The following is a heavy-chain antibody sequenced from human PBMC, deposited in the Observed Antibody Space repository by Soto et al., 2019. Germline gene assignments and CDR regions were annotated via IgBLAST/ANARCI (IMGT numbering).Heavy chain of an antibody. CDR3: IRLIGNSWLEF. CDR2: TYYRSKWYN. CDR1: GDSVSSSSVT. J-gene: IGHJ4*02. D-gene: IGHD3-22*01. V-gene: IGHV6-1*01. Sequence: SQTLSLTCAISGDSVSSSSVTWNWIRQSPSRGLEWLGRTYYRSKWYNDYAESVKSRITINPDTSKNQFSLHLNSVTPEDTAVYYCIRLIGNSWLEFWGQVTLVTVYS.